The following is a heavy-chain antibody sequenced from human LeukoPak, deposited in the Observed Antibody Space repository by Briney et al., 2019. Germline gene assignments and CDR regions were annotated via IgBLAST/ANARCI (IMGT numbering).Heavy chain of an antibody. J-gene: IGHJ6*02. CDR3: ARVPHGYYYGSGSPYYYGLDV. Sequence: GGSLRLSCAASGFTFSHYWMTWVRQAPGKGLEWVANIKQEGSEKYYVDSVKGRFTISRDNAKNSLYLQMNSLRAEDTAVFYCARVPHGYYYGSGSPYYYGLDVWGQGTTVTVSS. D-gene: IGHD3-10*01. CDR2: IKQEGSEK. V-gene: IGHV3-7*01. CDR1: GFTFSHYW.